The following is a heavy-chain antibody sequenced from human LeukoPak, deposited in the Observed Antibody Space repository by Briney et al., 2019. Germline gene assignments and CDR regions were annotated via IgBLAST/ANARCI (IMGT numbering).Heavy chain of an antibody. Sequence: GESLNISCKGSGYSFTSYWISWVGQLHGKGLEWMGRIDPSDSYTNYSPSFQGHVTISADKSISTAYLQWSSLKASDTAMYYCARGARYDILTGYYRSFDYWGQGTLVTVSS. CDR2: IDPSDSYT. J-gene: IGHJ4*02. V-gene: IGHV5-10-1*01. D-gene: IGHD3-9*01. CDR3: ARGARYDILTGYYRSFDY. CDR1: GYSFTSYW.